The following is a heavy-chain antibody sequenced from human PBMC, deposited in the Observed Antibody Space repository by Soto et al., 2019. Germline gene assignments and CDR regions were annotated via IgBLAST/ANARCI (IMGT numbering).Heavy chain of an antibody. D-gene: IGHD6-13*01. J-gene: IGHJ4*02. CDR3: AKVRAAAGRPFDY. Sequence: EVQLLESGGGLVQPGGSLRLSCAASGFTFSSYAMSWVRQAPGKGLEWVSAISGSGGSTYYADSVKGRFTISRDNSKNTLYLQINSLRAEDTAVYYCAKVRAAAGRPFDYWGQGTLVTVSS. CDR1: GFTFSSYA. CDR2: ISGSGGST. V-gene: IGHV3-23*01.